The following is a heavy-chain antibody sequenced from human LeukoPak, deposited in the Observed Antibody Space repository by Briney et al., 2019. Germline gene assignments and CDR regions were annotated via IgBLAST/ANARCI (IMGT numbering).Heavy chain of an antibody. CDR3: ARHHYASGTHTPYYFDY. CDR1: GGSISGFY. V-gene: IGHV4-59*01. J-gene: IGHJ4*02. Sequence: SETLSLTCTVSGGSISGFYWSWIRQPPGKGLEWIGYIYYSGSTNYNPSLKSRVTMSVDTSKNQFSLKLSSVTAADTALYYCARHHYASGTHTPYYFDYWAREPWSPSPQ. CDR2: IYYSGST. D-gene: IGHD3-10*01.